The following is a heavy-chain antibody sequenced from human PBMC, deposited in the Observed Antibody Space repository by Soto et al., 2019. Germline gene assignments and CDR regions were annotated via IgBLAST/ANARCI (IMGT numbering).Heavy chain of an antibody. D-gene: IGHD3-22*01. J-gene: IGHJ1*01. CDR3: AREDHDSSGYYFQH. Sequence: QVQLQESGPGLVKPSQTLSLTCTVSGGSISSGGYYWSWIRQHPGQGLEWIGYIYYSGSTYYNPYLKSRVTISVDTSKNQFSLKLSSVTAADTAVYYCAREDHDSSGYYFQHWGQGTLVTVSS. V-gene: IGHV4-31*03. CDR1: GGSISSGGYY. CDR2: IYYSGST.